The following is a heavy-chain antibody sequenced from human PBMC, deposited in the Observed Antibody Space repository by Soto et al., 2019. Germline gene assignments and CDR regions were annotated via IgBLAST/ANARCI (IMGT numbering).Heavy chain of an antibody. D-gene: IGHD6-19*01. V-gene: IGHV1-46*01. CDR3: AGEEASSGWYFPFDY. CDR1: GYTFTSYY. Sequence: QVQLVQSGAEVKKPGASVKVSCKASGYTFTSYYMHWVRQAPGQGLEWMGIINPSGGSTSYAQKFQGRVTMTRDTSTSTVYMELSSMRSAETAVYYCAGEEASSGWYFPFDYWGKGTLVTVSS. CDR2: INPSGGST. J-gene: IGHJ4*02.